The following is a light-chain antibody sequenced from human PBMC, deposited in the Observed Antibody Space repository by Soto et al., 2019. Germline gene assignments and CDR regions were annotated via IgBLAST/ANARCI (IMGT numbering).Light chain of an antibody. CDR2: WTS. Sequence: IVMTQFPDSLAVSLGERATINCKSSQNILYSTNNKNYLVWYQQKPGQPPKRLIYWTSTRESGVPDRFSGSGSGTDFTLTIDNLQAEDVAVYYCHQYYSIPLTFGGGTKVDIK. J-gene: IGKJ4*01. CDR1: QNILYSTNNKNY. V-gene: IGKV4-1*01. CDR3: HQYYSIPLT.